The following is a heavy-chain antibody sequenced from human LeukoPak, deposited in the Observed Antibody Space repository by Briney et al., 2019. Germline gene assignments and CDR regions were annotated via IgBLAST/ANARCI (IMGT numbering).Heavy chain of an antibody. CDR3: VRESDVWSGPGIGRPLDV. J-gene: IGHJ6*04. CDR2: IKEDGSDK. Sequence: PGGSLRLSCTASGFTFSSFWMSWVRQAPGKGLEWVANIKEDGSDKQYVDSVRGRFTISRDNAKNSVSLQMDGLRAEDTAVYHCVRESDVWSGPGIGRPLDVWGKGTTVTVSS. CDR1: GFTFSSFW. V-gene: IGHV3-7*01. D-gene: IGHD3-3*01.